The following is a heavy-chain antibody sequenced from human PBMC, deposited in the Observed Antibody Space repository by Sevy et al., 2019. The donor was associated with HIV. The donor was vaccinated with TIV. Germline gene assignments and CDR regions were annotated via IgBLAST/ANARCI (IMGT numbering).Heavy chain of an antibody. J-gene: IGHJ4*02. CDR2: IKKDGSEK. CDR3: VAGAGYLFDY. CDR1: GFTFNQIW. Sequence: GGSLRLSCAASGFTFNQIWMNWVRQTPGKELEWVAIIKKDGSEKYYVGSVEGRFTISKDNAQNSLSLQMNSLRVEDTAVYYDVAGAGYLFDYWGQGTLVTVSS. V-gene: IGHV3-7*01. D-gene: IGHD2-21*01.